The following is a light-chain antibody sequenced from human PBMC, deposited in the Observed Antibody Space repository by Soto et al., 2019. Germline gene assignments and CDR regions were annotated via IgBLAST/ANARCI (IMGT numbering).Light chain of an antibody. CDR3: SSYTSSSTYV. CDR1: SSDVGGYNY. Sequence: QSSLTQPASVSGSPGQSITISCTGTSSDVGGYNYVSGYQQHPGKAPKLMVYEVSNRPSGVPKRFSGSKSGNTASLTISGVQAEDEADYYCSSYTSSSTYVFGTGTKLTVL. CDR2: EVS. J-gene: IGLJ1*01. V-gene: IGLV2-14*01.